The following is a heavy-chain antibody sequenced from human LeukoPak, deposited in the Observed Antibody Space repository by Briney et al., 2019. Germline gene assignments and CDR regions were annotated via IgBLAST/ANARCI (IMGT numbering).Heavy chain of an antibody. V-gene: IGHV1-2*06. J-gene: IGHJ5*02. CDR1: GYTLTAYY. D-gene: IGHD2-15*01. Sequence: SVKVSCKASGYTLTAYYIYWVRQAPGQGLEWMGRINPNSGGTDYAQNFQGRVTMTRDTSISTAYMELSRLRSDDTAVYYCARGYCSGGTCYLVENWLDPWGQGTLVTVSS. CDR2: INPNSGGT. CDR3: ARGYCSGGTCYLVENWLDP.